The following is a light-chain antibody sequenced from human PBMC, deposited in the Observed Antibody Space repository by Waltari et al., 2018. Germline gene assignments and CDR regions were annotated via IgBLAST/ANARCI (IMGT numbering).Light chain of an antibody. CDR1: SRDIGNYNY. J-gene: IGLJ3*02. Sequence: QSALTQPASVSGSPGQSITITCTGTSRDIGNYNYVSWYQQFPGKVPKLMIYDVHKRPSGGSNRFSGSKSGNTASLTISGLQAEDEAHYYCNSYTRSKTWVFGGGTDLTVL. CDR2: DVH. CDR3: NSYTRSKTWV. V-gene: IGLV2-14*01.